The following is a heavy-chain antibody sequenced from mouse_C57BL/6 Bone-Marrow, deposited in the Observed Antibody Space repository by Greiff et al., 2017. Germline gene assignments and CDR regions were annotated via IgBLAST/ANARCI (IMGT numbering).Heavy chain of an antibody. J-gene: IGHJ3*01. Sequence: EVKLQESGGGLVQPGGSMKLSCAASGFTFSDAWMDWVRQSPEKGLEWVAEIRNKANNHATYYAESVKGRFTISRDDSKSSVYLQMNSLRAEDTGIYYCTSPIYYDYDSWFAYWGQGTLVTVSA. V-gene: IGHV6-6*01. CDR2: IRNKANNHAT. CDR1: GFTFSDAW. D-gene: IGHD2-4*01. CDR3: TSPIYYDYDSWFAY.